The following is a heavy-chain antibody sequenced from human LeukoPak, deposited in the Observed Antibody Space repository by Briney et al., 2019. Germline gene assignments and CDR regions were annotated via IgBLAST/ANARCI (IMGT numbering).Heavy chain of an antibody. V-gene: IGHV3-23*01. J-gene: IGHJ6*02. D-gene: IGHD3-10*01. Sequence: PGGSLRLSCAASGFTFSNYAMSWVRQAPGKGLEWVSSISGSGNTKYYADSVKGRFTISRDNPKNTLYLQMNSLRADDTAVYYCARLSYFGSTVYGMDVWGQGTTVTVSS. CDR3: ARLSYFGSTVYGMDV. CDR2: ISGSGNTK. CDR1: GFTFSNYA.